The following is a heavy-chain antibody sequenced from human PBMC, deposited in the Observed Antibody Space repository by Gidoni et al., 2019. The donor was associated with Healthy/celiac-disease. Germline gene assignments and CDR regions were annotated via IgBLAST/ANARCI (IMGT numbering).Heavy chain of an antibody. J-gene: IGHJ4*02. CDR1: GFPFSSYA. Sequence: EVQLLASGGGLLQPGGSLRLSCAASGFPFSSYAMSWVRQAPGKGLEWVSAVSGSGGSTYYADSVKGRFTISRDNSKNTLYLQMNSLRAEDTAVYYCARRGPATAIYFDYWGQGTLVTVSS. CDR3: ARRGPATAIYFDY. D-gene: IGHD2-21*02. CDR2: VSGSGGST. V-gene: IGHV3-23*01.